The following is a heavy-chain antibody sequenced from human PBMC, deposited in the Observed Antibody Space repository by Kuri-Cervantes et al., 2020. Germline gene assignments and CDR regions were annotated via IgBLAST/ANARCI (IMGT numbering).Heavy chain of an antibody. CDR2: IYYSGST. J-gene: IGHJ4*02. CDR1: GGSISSYY. V-gene: IGHV4-59*01. CDR3: ARVRSVNNFWSGRYFFDS. D-gene: IGHD3-3*01. Sequence: SETLSLTCTVSGGSISSYYWSWIRQPPGKGLEWIGYIYYSGSTNYNPSLKSRVAISVDTSKNQFSLKLNSVTAADTAVYFCARVRSVNNFWSGRYFFDSWSQGTLVTVSS.